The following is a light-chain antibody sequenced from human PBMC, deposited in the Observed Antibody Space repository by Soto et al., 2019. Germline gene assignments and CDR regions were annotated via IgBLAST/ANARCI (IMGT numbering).Light chain of an antibody. J-gene: IGLJ2*01. Sequence: QSALTQPASVSGSPGQSITISCTGTSSDVGGYNYVSWYQQHPGKAPKLMIYDVTNRPSGVSNRFSGSKSGSTASLTISGLQAEDEADYYCSSYRSSSTFVVFGGGTKLTVL. CDR2: DVT. CDR1: SSDVGGYNY. CDR3: SSYRSSSTFVV. V-gene: IGLV2-14*01.